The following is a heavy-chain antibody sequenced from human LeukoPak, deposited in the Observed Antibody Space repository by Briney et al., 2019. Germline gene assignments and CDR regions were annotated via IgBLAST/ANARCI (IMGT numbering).Heavy chain of an antibody. Sequence: GGSLRLSCAASGFTFSSYSMNWVRQAPGKGLEWVSSISSSSSYIYYADSVKGRFTISRDNAKNSLYLQMNSLRAEDTAAYYCAKDAVTVRGVIITGDYWGQGTLVTVSS. CDR2: ISSSSSYI. CDR3: AKDAVTVRGVIITGDY. CDR1: GFTFSSYS. V-gene: IGHV3-21*01. J-gene: IGHJ4*02. D-gene: IGHD3-10*01.